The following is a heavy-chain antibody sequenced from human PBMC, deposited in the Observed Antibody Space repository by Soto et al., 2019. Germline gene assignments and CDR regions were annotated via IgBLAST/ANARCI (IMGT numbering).Heavy chain of an antibody. Sequence: QVQLVESGRGVVQPGRSLRLSCAASGFTFSSYGMHWVRQAPGKGLEWVAVIWYDGSNKYYADSVKGRFTISRDNSKNTLYLQINSLRAEDTAVYYCARGDEGHYYYMDVWGKGTTVTVSS. CDR1: GFTFSSYG. V-gene: IGHV3-33*01. CDR3: ARGDEGHYYYMDV. J-gene: IGHJ6*03. CDR2: IWYDGSNK.